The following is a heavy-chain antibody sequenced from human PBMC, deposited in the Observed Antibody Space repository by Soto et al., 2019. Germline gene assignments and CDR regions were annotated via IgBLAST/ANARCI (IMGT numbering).Heavy chain of an antibody. V-gene: IGHV3-48*03. CDR1: GLPLSSYE. Sequence: GGSLRLSCVGSGLPLSSYEMNWVRQAPGKGLEWLSYMTNSGDRMSYADSVKGRVTISRDNTKNSLFLQMNSLRVEDTAVYFCARRSSYFGLDVWGQGTTVTVSS. J-gene: IGHJ6*02. D-gene: IGHD6-6*01. CDR2: MTNSGDRM. CDR3: ARRSSYFGLDV.